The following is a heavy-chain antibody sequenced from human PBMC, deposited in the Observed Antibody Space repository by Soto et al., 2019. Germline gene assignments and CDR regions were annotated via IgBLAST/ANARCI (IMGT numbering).Heavy chain of an antibody. CDR1: GFTFSSYA. D-gene: IGHD1-26*01. CDR2: ISGSGGST. V-gene: IGHV3-23*01. Sequence: GGSLRLSCAASGFTFSSYAMSWVRQAPGKGLEWVSGISGSGGSTYYADSVKGRFTISRDNSKNTLFLQMNSLRAEDTAVYYCAKEPDVVCGSYTLFDPWGQGTLVTVSS. CDR3: AKEPDVVCGSYTLFDP. J-gene: IGHJ5*02.